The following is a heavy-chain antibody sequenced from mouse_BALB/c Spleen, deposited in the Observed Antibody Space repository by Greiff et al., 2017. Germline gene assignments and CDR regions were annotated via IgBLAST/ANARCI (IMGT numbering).Heavy chain of an antibody. Sequence: EVMLVESGGGLVQPGGSRKLSCAASGFTFSSFGMHWVRQAPEKGLEWVAYISSGSSTIYYADTVKGRFTISRDNPKNTLFLQMTSLRSEDTAMYYCAREDWETWFAYWGQGTLVTVSA. J-gene: IGHJ3*01. CDR3: AREDWETWFAY. CDR1: GFTFSSFG. CDR2: ISSGSSTI. D-gene: IGHD4-1*01. V-gene: IGHV5-17*02.